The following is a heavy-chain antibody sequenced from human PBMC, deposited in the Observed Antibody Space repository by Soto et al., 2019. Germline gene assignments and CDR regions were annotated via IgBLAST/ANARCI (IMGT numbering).Heavy chain of an antibody. V-gene: IGHV3-30*02. CDR1: GFTFGSYG. CDR2: ILYNGTIK. J-gene: IGHJ4*02. CDR3: AKEMTTNPFEY. Sequence: PGGSLRLSCVASGFTFGSYGMRWVRQAPGKGLEWVAYILYNGTIKSYGDSVKGRFIISRDNTKSTMYLQMNSLRAEDTATYHCAKEMTTNPFEYWGQGALVTVSS. D-gene: IGHD4-17*01.